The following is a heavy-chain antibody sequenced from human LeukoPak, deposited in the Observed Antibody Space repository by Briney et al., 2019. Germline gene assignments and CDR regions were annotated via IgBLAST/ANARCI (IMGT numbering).Heavy chain of an antibody. CDR2: INPSGGST. D-gene: IGHD6-13*01. CDR1: GYTFTSYY. Sequence: ASVKVSCKASGYTFTSYYMHWVRQAPGQGLEWMGIINPSGGSTSYAQKFQGRVTITRDTSTSTVYMELSSLRPEDTAVYYCACPSPQYSSSWDSYYGMDVWGQGTTVTVSS. V-gene: IGHV1-46*01. J-gene: IGHJ6*02. CDR3: ACPSPQYSSSWDSYYGMDV.